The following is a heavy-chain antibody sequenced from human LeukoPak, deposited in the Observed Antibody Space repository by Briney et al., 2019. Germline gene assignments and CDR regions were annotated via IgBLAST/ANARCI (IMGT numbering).Heavy chain of an antibody. V-gene: IGHV4-31*03. CDR2: IYYSGST. CDR1: GGSISSGGYY. D-gene: IGHD1-26*01. J-gene: IGHJ5*02. CDR3: ARGQRELTPRFDP. Sequence: PSQTLPLTCTVSGGSISSGGYYWSWIRQHPGKGLEWIGYIYYSGSTYYNPSLKSRVTISVDTSKNQFSLKLSSVTAADTAVYYCARGQRELTPRFDPWGQGTLVTVSS.